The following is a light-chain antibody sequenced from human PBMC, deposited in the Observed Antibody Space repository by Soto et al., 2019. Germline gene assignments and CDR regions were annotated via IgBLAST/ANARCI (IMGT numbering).Light chain of an antibody. V-gene: IGLV2-14*03. Sequence: QSVLTQPASVSGSPGQSITISCTGTSSDVGGYNYVSWYQQHPGKAPKLMIYDVSDRPSGVSNRFSASKSGNTASLTISGLQAEDEADYYCCSYTSSSTPWVFGTGPKVTAL. CDR1: SSDVGGYNY. J-gene: IGLJ1*01. CDR3: CSYTSSSTPWV. CDR2: DVS.